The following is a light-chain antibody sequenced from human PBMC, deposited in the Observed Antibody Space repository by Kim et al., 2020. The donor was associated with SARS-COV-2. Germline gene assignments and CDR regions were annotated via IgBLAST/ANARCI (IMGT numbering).Light chain of an antibody. J-gene: IGKJ2*01. CDR1: QSVSSN. CDR2: GAS. V-gene: IGKV3-15*01. Sequence: VSPGERANLSCRGSQSVSSNLAWYQQKPGQAPRLLIYGASMRATGIPARFSGSGSETEFTLTITSLQSEDFAIYYCQQYNNWPLYTFGQGTKLEI. CDR3: QQYNNWPLYT.